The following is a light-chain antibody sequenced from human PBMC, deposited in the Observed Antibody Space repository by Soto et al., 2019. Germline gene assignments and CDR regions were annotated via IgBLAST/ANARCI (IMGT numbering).Light chain of an antibody. CDR3: QKYSSVPV. CDR1: QDIRNF. Sequence: DIPMTQSPTSLSASVGDRVTITCRASQDIRNFVAWYQQKPGKAPKLLIYAASTLQSGVPSRFSGSGSGTDFTLTINCLQPEDVATYYCQKYSSVPVFGPGTKVEIK. V-gene: IGKV1-27*01. CDR2: AAS. J-gene: IGKJ3*01.